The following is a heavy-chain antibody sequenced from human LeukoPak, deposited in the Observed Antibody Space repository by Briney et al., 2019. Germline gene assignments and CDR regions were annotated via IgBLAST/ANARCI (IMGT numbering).Heavy chain of an antibody. J-gene: IGHJ3*01. CDR1: EYRFNAYW. V-gene: IGHV5-51*01. CDR3: ARPNITSYYDSRGYDACDV. Sequence: GQSLKFSCKGSEYRFNAYWIAWVRHIRGTGLEWMGIIYPDDSDTRYSPSFQGHVTMLADKSVRSAYWQWSSLKASDTAMYYCARPNITSYYDSRGYDACDVWGQGTMVTVSS. CDR2: IYPDDSDT. D-gene: IGHD3-22*01.